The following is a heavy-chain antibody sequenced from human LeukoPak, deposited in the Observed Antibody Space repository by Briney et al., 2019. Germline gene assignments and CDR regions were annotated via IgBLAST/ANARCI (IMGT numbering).Heavy chain of an antibody. Sequence: NPLETLSLTCAVYGGSFSGYYWSWIRQPPGKGLEWIGEINHSGSTNYNPSLKSRVTISVDTSKNQFSLKLSSVTAADTAVYYCARLAYGSGSYHYWGQGTLVTVSS. D-gene: IGHD3-10*01. V-gene: IGHV4-34*01. CDR1: GGSFSGYY. CDR3: ARLAYGSGSYHY. J-gene: IGHJ4*02. CDR2: INHSGST.